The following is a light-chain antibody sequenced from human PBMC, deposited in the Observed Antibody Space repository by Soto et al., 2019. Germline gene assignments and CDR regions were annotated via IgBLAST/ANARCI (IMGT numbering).Light chain of an antibody. Sequence: SYELTQAPAVSVAPGQTARITCGGNNIATKSVHWYQQKPGQALVLVVYDDGDRPSGIPERFSGSNSGNTATLTITRVEAGDEADYHCQVWDSSSDHRVVFGGGTKVTVL. CDR3: QVWDSSSDHRVV. V-gene: IGLV3-21*02. CDR1: NIATKS. CDR2: DDG. J-gene: IGLJ2*01.